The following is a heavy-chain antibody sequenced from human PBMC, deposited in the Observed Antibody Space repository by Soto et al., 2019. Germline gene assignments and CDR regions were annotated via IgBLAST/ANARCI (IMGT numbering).Heavy chain of an antibody. CDR1: GYSFTSYW. V-gene: IGHV5-51*01. CDR2: IYPYDSDT. CDR3: ARHLVGSTRGNFDY. Sequence: PGESLKISCKTSGYSFTSYWIGWLRQMPGKGMEWMGNIYPYDSDTRYSPSFQGQVTISADTSITTAYLQWSGLRASDTAMYFCARHLVGSTRGNFDYWGQGTLVTVSS. D-gene: IGHD2-2*01. J-gene: IGHJ4*01.